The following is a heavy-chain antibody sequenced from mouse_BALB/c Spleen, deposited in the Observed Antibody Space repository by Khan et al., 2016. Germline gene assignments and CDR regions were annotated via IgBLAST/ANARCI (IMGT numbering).Heavy chain of an antibody. V-gene: IGHV1-76*01. J-gene: IGHJ4*01. D-gene: IGHD2-1*01. CDR3: ASYCGNYAMDY. CDR1: GYTFTDYY. Sequence: QVQLQQSGAELARPGASVKLSCKASGYTFTDYYINWVKQRTGQGLEWIGEIYPGSGNTYYNEKFKGKATLTAEKSSSTAYIQLSSLTSEDSAVYFCASYCGNYAMDYWGQGTSVTVSS. CDR2: IYPGSGNT.